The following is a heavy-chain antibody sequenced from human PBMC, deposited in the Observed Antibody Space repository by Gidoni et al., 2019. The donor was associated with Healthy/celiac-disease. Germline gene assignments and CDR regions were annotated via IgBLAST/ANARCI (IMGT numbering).Heavy chain of an antibody. CDR2: ISYDGSNK. D-gene: IGHD3-16*01. J-gene: IGHJ4*02. V-gene: IGHV3-30*18. Sequence: QVQLVESGGGVVQPGRSLRLSCAASGFTFSSYGMHWVRQAPGKGLEWVAVISYDGSNKYYADSVKGRFTISRDNSKNTLYLQMNSLRAEDTAVYYCAKDLRWGLFDYWGQGTLVTVSS. CDR1: GFTFSSYG. CDR3: AKDLRWGLFDY.